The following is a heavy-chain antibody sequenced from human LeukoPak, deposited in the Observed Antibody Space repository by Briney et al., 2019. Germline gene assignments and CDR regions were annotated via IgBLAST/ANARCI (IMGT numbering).Heavy chain of an antibody. Sequence: ASVKVSCKASGFTFTSSAMQWVRQARAQRLEWIGWIVVGSSNTNYAQKVQERVTITRDMSTSTAYMELSSLRSEDTAVYYCAAMLAGGSPTSGDAFDIWGQGTMVTVSS. CDR3: AAMLAGGSPTSGDAFDI. CDR1: GFTFTSSA. D-gene: IGHD1-26*01. V-gene: IGHV1-58*02. CDR2: IVVGSSNT. J-gene: IGHJ3*02.